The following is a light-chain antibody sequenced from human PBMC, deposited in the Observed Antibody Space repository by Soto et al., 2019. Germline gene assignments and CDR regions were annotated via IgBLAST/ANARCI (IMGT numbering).Light chain of an antibody. CDR3: QQYGSSGT. J-gene: IGKJ1*01. CDR2: KAS. V-gene: IGKV1-5*03. CDR1: QSISSW. Sequence: DIQLTQSPSTLTSSVGERVTITCRASQSISSWLAWYQQKPGKAPKLLIYKASSLESGVPSRFSGSGSGTDFTLTISRLEPEDFAVYYCQQYGSSGTFGQGTKVDIK.